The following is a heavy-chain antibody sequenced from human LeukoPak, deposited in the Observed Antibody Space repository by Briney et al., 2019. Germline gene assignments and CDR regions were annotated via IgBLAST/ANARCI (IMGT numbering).Heavy chain of an antibody. CDR2: IKGDGSHT. J-gene: IGHJ5*01. V-gene: IGHV3-74*01. CDR1: GFTFSNYW. Sequence: GGSLRLSCAASGFTFSNYWMHWVRQAPGKGLVWVSRIKGDGSHTIYADSVKGRFTISRDNAKNTLYLQMTSRRAEDTAVYYCVRDWDHFDFDSWGQGTLVTVSS. D-gene: IGHD3-9*01. CDR3: VRDWDHFDFDS.